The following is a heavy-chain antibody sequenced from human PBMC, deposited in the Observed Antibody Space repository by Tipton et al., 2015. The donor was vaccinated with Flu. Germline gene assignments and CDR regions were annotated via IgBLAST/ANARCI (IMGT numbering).Heavy chain of an antibody. CDR2: VSYDGGSK. V-gene: IGHV3-30*18. D-gene: IGHD6-19*01. CDR3: AKLDSMSGRYEALTDAFDI. CDR1: GYPFPSYE. Sequence: QLVQSGAEVKKSGASVKVSCKASGYPFPSYEINWVRQAAGHGLEWVATVSYDGGSKYYADSVKGRFTISRDNSKNTLSLQMTSLRPEDAAMYFCAKLDSMSGRYEALTDAFDIWGQGTMVTVSP. J-gene: IGHJ3*02.